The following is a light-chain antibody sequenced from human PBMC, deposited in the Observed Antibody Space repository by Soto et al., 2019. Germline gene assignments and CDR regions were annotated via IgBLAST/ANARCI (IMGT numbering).Light chain of an antibody. CDR2: GTS. J-gene: IGKJ2*01. V-gene: IGKV3-20*01. Sequence: EIVLTQSPGTLSLSPGERATLSCRASQSVSSNFLAWYQQKPGQPPRLLIFGTSIRATGIPDRISGSGSGTDFSLTISRLEPEDFAVYYCQQYGNSVPFTFGQGTKLEIK. CDR3: QQYGNSVPFT. CDR1: QSVSSNF.